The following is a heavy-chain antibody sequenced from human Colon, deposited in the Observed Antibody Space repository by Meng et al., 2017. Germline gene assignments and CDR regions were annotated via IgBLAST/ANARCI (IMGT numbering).Heavy chain of an antibody. J-gene: IGHJ4*02. D-gene: IGHD3/OR15-3a*01. Sequence: VEVPGSGPGLVKPSGTPSLTCAVSGGSILSSYWWSWVRQPPGKGLEWIGEIYHSGSTNYNPSLKSRVTISVAKSNNQFSLKLTSVTAADTAVYYCARHISILGQRGFDYWGQGTLVTVSS. CDR1: GGSILSSYW. CDR2: IYHSGST. V-gene: IGHV4-4*02. CDR3: ARHISILGQRGFDY.